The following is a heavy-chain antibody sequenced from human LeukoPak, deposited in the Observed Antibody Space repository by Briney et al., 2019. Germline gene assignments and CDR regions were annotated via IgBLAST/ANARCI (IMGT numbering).Heavy chain of an antibody. J-gene: IGHJ5*02. V-gene: IGHV3-23*01. CDR3: AKGNDYSTTFDP. CDR2: ISGSGGST. Sequence: GGSLRLSCAASGFIFSSYAMSWVRQAPGKGLEWVSAISGSGGSTYYADSVKGRFTISRDNSKNTLYLQMNSLRAEDTAVYYCAKGNDYSTTFDPWGQGTLVTVSS. D-gene: IGHD4-11*01. CDR1: GFIFSSYA.